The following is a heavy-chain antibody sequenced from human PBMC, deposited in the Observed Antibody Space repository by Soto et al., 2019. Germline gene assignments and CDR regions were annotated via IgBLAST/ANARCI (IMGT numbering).Heavy chain of an antibody. Sequence: EVQLVESGGGLVQPGGSLRLSCAASGFTFSIYSMNWVRQAPGKGLEWISYISSGSRTIFYADSVKGRFTISRDNAKNSLYLQMNSLRDEDTAVYYCARVFGELQLRDGMDVWGQGTTVTVSS. CDR1: GFTFSIYS. D-gene: IGHD3-10*01. J-gene: IGHJ6*02. CDR3: ARVFGELQLRDGMDV. CDR2: ISSGSRTI. V-gene: IGHV3-48*02.